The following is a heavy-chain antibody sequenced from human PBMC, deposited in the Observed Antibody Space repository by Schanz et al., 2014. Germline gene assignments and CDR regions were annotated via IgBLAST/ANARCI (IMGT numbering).Heavy chain of an antibody. CDR3: ARDTSYGMDV. Sequence: EADLVESGGGLIQRGESLRLSCSASGFSFSSYSMNWVRQAPGKGLEWLSYIDGKSTTVYYADSVKGRFTISRDNAKNSLYLQMNSLRVEDTAVYYCARDTSYGMDVWGQGTTVTVSS. CDR1: GFSFSSYS. CDR2: IDGKSTTV. J-gene: IGHJ6*02. V-gene: IGHV3-48*04.